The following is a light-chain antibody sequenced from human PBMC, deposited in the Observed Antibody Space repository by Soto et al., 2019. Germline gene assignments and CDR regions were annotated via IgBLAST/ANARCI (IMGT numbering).Light chain of an antibody. CDR1: SSDVGSYNP. CDR3: CSYAGSTNFI. CDR2: EGN. J-gene: IGLJ1*01. Sequence: QSALSHPASVSGAPGHSITISCTGTSSDVGSYNPVSWYQQHPGKAPKLMIYEGNKRPSGVSNRFSGSKSGNTASLTISGLQAEEEADYYCCSYAGSTNFIFATGTKVTAL. V-gene: IGLV2-23*01.